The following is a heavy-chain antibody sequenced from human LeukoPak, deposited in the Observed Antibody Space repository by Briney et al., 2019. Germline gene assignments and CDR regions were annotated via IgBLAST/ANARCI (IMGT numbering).Heavy chain of an antibody. CDR1: GASINNNF. CDR2: IYSSGSA. Sequence: SETLSLTCTVSGASINNNFWTWIRQPPGKGLEWIGYIYSSGSANYNPALKSRVIISGDTSKNQISLNLTSVTAADTALYFCARHRDYYDSWGHGTLVTVSS. V-gene: IGHV4-59*08. D-gene: IGHD3-22*01. J-gene: IGHJ4*01. CDR3: ARHRDYYDS.